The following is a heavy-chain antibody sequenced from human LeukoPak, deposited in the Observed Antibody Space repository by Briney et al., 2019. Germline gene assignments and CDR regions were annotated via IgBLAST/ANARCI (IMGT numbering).Heavy chain of an antibody. J-gene: IGHJ4*02. Sequence: PSETLSLTCTVSGSSISIGYYWGWIRQPPGQGLEWIGSIYHSGTTYYNPSLNSRVAISIDTSKNQFSLKLSSVTAADTAVYYCARDRGGDQDFWGQGTLVTVSS. CDR3: ARDRGGDQDF. CDR1: GSSISIGYY. CDR2: IYHSGTT. V-gene: IGHV4-38-2*02. D-gene: IGHD2-21*01.